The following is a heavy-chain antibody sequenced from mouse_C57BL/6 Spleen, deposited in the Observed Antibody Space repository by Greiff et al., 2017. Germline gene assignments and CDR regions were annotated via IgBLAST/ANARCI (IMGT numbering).Heavy chain of an antibody. V-gene: IGHV1-31*01. D-gene: IGHD2-1*01. CDR1: GYSFTGYY. CDR2: IYPYNGVS. CDR3: ARSNDGNYDESWFAY. Sequence: EVQLVESGPELVKPGASVKISCKASGYSFTGYYMHWVKQSHGNILDWIGYIYPYNGVSSYNQKFKGKATLTVDKSSSTAYMELRSLTSEDSAVYYCARSNDGNYDESWFAYWGQGTLVTVSA. J-gene: IGHJ3*01.